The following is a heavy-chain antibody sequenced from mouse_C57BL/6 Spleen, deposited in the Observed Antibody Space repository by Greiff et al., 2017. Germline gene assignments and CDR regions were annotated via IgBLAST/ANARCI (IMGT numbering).Heavy chain of an antibody. CDR3: TRDLVYYGSSYWYFDV. Sequence: EVNVVESGEGLVKPGGSLKLSCAASGFTFSSYAMSWVRQTPEKRLEWVAYISSGGDYIYYADTVKGRFTISRDNARNTLYLQMSSLKSEDTAMYYCTRDLVYYGSSYWYFDVWGTGTTVTVSS. CDR1: GFTFSSYA. J-gene: IGHJ1*03. D-gene: IGHD1-1*01. V-gene: IGHV5-9-1*02. CDR2: ISSGGDYI.